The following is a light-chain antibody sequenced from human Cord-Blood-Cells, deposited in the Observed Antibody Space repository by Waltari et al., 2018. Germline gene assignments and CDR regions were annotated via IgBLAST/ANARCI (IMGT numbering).Light chain of an antibody. CDR3: CSYAGSSTWV. V-gene: IGLV2-23*01. CDR1: SSDVGSYNL. J-gene: IGLJ3*02. CDR2: EGS. Sequence: QSALTQPASVSGSPGQSITISCTGTSSDVGSYNLVSWYQQHPGKAPNLMIYEGSKRFSGVSNRFSRSKSGNTASRTISGLQAEDEADYYCCSYAGSSTWVFGGGTKLTVL.